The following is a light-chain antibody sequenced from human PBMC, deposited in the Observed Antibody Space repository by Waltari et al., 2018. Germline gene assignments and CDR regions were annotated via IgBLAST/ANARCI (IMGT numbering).Light chain of an antibody. V-gene: IGKV2D-29*01. J-gene: IGKJ2*01. CDR2: EVS. CDR3: MQSIQPPYT. Sequence: DILMTQSPLSLSLPPGHPASISCQSTQSLLHKDGKTYFYWYLQKPGQPPRLLIYEVSKRFSGVPDRFSGSGSGTEFTLEIKRVEAEDVGVYYCMQSIQPPYTFGQGTKLEI. CDR1: QSLLHKDGKTY.